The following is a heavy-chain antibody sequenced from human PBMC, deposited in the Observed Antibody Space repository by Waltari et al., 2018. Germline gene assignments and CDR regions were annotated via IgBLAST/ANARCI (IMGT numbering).Heavy chain of an antibody. CDR1: GGTFSSYA. Sequence: QVQLVQSGAEVKKPGSSVKVSCKASGGTFSSYAISWVRQAPGQGLEWMGGIIPILGIANYAQKFQGRVTITVDKATSTAYMELSSLRSEDTAVYYCARGGHITIFGVEKYYYYGMDVWGQGTTVTVSS. CDR2: IIPILGIA. V-gene: IGHV1-69*10. CDR3: ARGGHITIFGVEKYYYYGMDV. J-gene: IGHJ6*02. D-gene: IGHD3-3*01.